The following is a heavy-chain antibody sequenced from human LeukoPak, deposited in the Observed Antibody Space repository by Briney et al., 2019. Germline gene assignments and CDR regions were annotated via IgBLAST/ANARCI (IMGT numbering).Heavy chain of an antibody. CDR2: IYYSGST. CDR1: GGSISSYY. CDR3: ARAIAAQEFDY. V-gene: IGHV4-59*01. D-gene: IGHD6-6*01. Sequence: SETLSLTCTVSGGSISSYYWSWIRQPPGKGLEWIGYIYYSGSTNYNPSLKSRVTISVDTSKNQFSLKLSSVTAADTAVYYCARAIAAQEFDYWGQGTPVTVSS. J-gene: IGHJ4*02.